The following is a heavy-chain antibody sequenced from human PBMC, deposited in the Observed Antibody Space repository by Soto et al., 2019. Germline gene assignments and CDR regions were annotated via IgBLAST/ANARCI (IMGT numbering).Heavy chain of an antibody. J-gene: IGHJ5*02. D-gene: IGHD2-2*01. CDR1: GFSLSDDG. V-gene: IGHV1-18*01. CDR3: ATSEVPASMGGWVAT. CDR2: ISPYIDNT. Sequence: QVHLLQSGPEIKKPGASVKVSCKASGFSLSDDGINWMRQAPGQGLDWVGWISPYIDNTNYAQKFQDRVTLTTDTSTSTAYMELRSLRSDDTAVYYCATSEVPASMGGWVATWGQGTLVTVSP.